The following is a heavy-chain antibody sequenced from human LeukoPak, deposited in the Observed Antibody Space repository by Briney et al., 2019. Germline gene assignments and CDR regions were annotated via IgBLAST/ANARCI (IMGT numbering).Heavy chain of an antibody. J-gene: IGHJ4*02. CDR3: ARENSGSYREFDY. V-gene: IGHV4-4*07. Sequence: ASETLSLACTVSGGSISSYYWSWIRQPAGKGLEWIGRIYTSGSTNYNASLKSRVSMSVDTSKNQFSLKLSSVTAADTAVFYCARENSGSYREFDYWGQGTLVTVSS. CDR2: IYTSGST. D-gene: IGHD1-26*01. CDR1: GGSISSYY.